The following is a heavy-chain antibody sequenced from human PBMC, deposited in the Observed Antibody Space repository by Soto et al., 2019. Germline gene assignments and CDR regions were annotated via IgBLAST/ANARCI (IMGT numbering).Heavy chain of an antibody. CDR2: IKQDGSEK. CDR1: GFTFSNYW. Sequence: EVQLVESGGGLVQPGGSLRLSCAASGFTFSNYWMSWVRQAPGEGLEWVANIKQDGSEKYYVDSVKGRFTISRDNAKNSLYLQMNSLRAEDTAVYYCARATYYGDYGVAFDYWGQGTLVTVSS. CDR3: ARATYYGDYGVAFDY. J-gene: IGHJ4*02. V-gene: IGHV3-7*04. D-gene: IGHD4-17*01.